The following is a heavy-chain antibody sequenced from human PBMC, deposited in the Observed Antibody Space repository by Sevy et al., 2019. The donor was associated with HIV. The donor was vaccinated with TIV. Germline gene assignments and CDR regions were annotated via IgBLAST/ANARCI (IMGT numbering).Heavy chain of an antibody. CDR2: IKSKTDGATR. CDR1: GFTFGSYG. V-gene: IGHV3-15*01. D-gene: IGHD1-26*01. J-gene: IGHJ4*02. Sequence: GGSLRLSCVASGFTFGSYGMLWVRQAPGKGLEWVGRIKSKTDGATRDLAAPVKGRIIISRDDSKNTLYLQISNLKIEDTGVYFCAAGVGASDFDYWGQGTLVTVSS. CDR3: AAGVGASDFDY.